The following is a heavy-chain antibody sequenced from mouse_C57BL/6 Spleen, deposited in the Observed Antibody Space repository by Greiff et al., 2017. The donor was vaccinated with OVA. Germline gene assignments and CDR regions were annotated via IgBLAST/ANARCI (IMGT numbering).Heavy chain of an antibody. CDR3: ARNNYGSASY. CDR1: GYSFTGYY. CDR2: INPSTGGT. J-gene: IGHJ3*01. D-gene: IGHD1-1*01. Sequence: VQLQQSGPELVKPGASVKISCKASGYSFTGYYMNWVKQSPEKSLEWIGEINPSTGGTTYNQKFKAKATLTVDKSSSTAYMQLKSLTSDDSAVYYCARNNYGSASYWGQGTLVTVSA. V-gene: IGHV1-42*01.